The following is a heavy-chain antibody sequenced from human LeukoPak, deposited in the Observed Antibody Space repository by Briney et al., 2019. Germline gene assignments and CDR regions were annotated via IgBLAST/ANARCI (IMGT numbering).Heavy chain of an antibody. V-gene: IGHV5-51*01. CDR1: GSRFTTYW. J-gene: IGHJ4*02. CDR2: IYPGDSDT. CDR3: AGARGFCSSTSCLSGFDY. Sequence: GESLKISCKGSGSRFTTYWIGWVRQMPGKGLEWMGIIYPGDSDTRYSPSFQGQVTISAAKSISTAYLQWSSLKASDTAMYYCAGARGFCSSTSCLSGFDYWGQGSLVTVSS. D-gene: IGHD2-2*01.